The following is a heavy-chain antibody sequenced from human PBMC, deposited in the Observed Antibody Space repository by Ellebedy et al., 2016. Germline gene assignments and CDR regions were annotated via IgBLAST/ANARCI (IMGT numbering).Heavy chain of an antibody. Sequence: GESLKISXAASGFTFSSYGMHWVRQAPGKGLEWVAVIWYDGSNKYYADSVKGRFTISRDNSKNTLYLQMNSLRAEDTAVYYCARDGEVRYAGIADFYYYYGMDVWGQGTTVTVSS. CDR1: GFTFSSYG. V-gene: IGHV3-33*01. D-gene: IGHD6-13*01. CDR2: IWYDGSNK. J-gene: IGHJ6*02. CDR3: ARDGEVRYAGIADFYYYYGMDV.